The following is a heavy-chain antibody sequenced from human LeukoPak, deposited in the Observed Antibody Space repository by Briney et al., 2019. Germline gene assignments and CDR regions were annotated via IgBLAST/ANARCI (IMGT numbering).Heavy chain of an antibody. CDR2: IWYDGSNK. CDR3: ARDSLAYSSSWYYIDY. CDR1: GFTFSSYG. Sequence: GGSLRLSCAASGFTFSSYGMHWVRQAPGKGLEWVAVIWYDGSNKYYADSVKGRFTISRDNSKNTLYLQMDSLRAEDTAVYYCARDSLAYSSSWYYIDYWGQGTLVTVSS. J-gene: IGHJ4*02. D-gene: IGHD6-13*01. V-gene: IGHV3-33*01.